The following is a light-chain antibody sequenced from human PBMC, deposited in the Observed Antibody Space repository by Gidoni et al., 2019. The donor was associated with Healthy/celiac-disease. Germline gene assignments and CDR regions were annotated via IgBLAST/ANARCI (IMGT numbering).Light chain of an antibody. CDR2: DVS. V-gene: IGLV2-11*01. Sequence: QSALTQPRSVSGSPGQSVTISCTGTSSDVGGYNYVSWYQQHPGKAPKLMIYDVSKRPSGVPDRFSGSKSGNTASLTISGLQAEDEADYYCCSYAGSYTLYVFGTGTKVXV. J-gene: IGLJ1*01. CDR3: CSYAGSYTLYV. CDR1: SSDVGGYNY.